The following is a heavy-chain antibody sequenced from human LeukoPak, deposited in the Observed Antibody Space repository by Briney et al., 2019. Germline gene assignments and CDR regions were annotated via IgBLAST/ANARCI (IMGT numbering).Heavy chain of an antibody. Sequence: PSETLSLTCTVSGDSISRSTYYWAWIRQPPGKGLEWIGSVYYGRSPYFNPSLESRATISVDTSKNHFSLKMSSVTAADTAVYYCARDEYSSSWGYFQHWGQGTLVTVSS. CDR1: GDSISRSTYY. CDR3: ARDEYSSSWGYFQH. V-gene: IGHV4-39*02. D-gene: IGHD6-6*01. J-gene: IGHJ1*01. CDR2: VYYGRSP.